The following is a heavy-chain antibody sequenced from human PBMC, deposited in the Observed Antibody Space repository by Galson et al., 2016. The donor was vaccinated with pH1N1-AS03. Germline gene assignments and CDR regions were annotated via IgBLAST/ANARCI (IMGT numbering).Heavy chain of an antibody. CDR3: AKTAGGVSKSGAFAV. CDR1: GFTFNTYA. J-gene: IGHJ3*01. CDR2: ISADGINT. D-gene: IGHD2-8*01. V-gene: IGHV3-23*01. Sequence: SLRLSCAASGFTFNTYAMNWVRQAPGKGLEWVSSISADGINTYYADSLKGRFTISRDNSRNTVSLQMNSLTVEYTAVYYCAKTAGGVSKSGAFAVGGQGTMVTVSS.